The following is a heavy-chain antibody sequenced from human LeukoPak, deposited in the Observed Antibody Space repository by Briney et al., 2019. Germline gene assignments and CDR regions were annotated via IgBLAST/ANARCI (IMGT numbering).Heavy chain of an antibody. Sequence: PSETLSLTCTVSGGSISSSSYYWGWIRQPPGKGLEWIGGIYYSGSTYYNPSLKSRVTISVDTSKNQFSLKLSSVTAADTAVYYCARGLYSYGMDVWGQGTTVTVSS. D-gene: IGHD3-3*01. CDR1: GGSISSSSYY. CDR2: IYYSGST. J-gene: IGHJ6*02. V-gene: IGHV4-39*07. CDR3: ARGLYSYGMDV.